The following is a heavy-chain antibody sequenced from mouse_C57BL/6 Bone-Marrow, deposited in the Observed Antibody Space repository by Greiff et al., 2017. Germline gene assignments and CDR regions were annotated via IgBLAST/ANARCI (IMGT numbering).Heavy chain of an antibody. CDR1: GYAFSSSW. J-gene: IGHJ3*01. CDR3: ARSPYYYGSSP. CDR2: IYPGDGDT. D-gene: IGHD1-1*01. V-gene: IGHV1-82*01. Sequence: QVQLQQSGPELVKPGASVKISCKASGYAFSSSWMNWVKQRPGKGLEWIGRIYPGDGDTNYNGKFKGKATLTADKSSSTAYMQLSSLTSEDSAVYFCARSPYYYGSSPWGQGTLVTVSA.